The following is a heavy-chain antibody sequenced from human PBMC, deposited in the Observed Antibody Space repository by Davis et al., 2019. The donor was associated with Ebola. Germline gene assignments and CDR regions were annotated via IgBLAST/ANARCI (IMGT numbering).Heavy chain of an antibody. J-gene: IGHJ2*01. V-gene: IGHV1-2*02. CDR2: INPNSGGT. D-gene: IGHD2-21*01. CDR1: GYTFTGYY. CDR3: ARDVGDTRDYWFFEL. Sequence: ASVKVSCKASGYTFTGYYIHWVRQAPGQGLEWLGWINPNSGGTTYAQKFQGRVTMTRDTSISTVYMELISLRSDDTAVYYCARDVGDTRDYWFFELWGRGTLVTVSS.